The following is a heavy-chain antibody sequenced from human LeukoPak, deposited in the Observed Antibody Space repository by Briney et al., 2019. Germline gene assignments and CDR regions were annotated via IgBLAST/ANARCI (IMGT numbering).Heavy chain of an antibody. CDR1: GYTFTSYY. D-gene: IGHD2-2*01. Sequence: ASVKVSCKASGYTFTSYYIHWVRQAPGQGLEWMGWINPNSGGTNYAQKFQGRVTLTRDTSISTAYMELSRLRSDDTTVYYCARDYARYCSTGRCNFFDYWGQGTLVTVSS. CDR3: ARDYARYCSTGRCNFFDY. J-gene: IGHJ4*02. V-gene: IGHV1-2*02. CDR2: INPNSGGT.